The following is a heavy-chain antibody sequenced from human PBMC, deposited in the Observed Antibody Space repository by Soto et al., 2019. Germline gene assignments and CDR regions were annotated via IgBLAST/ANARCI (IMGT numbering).Heavy chain of an antibody. D-gene: IGHD6-13*01. J-gene: IGHJ6*02. CDR1: GFTFSSYG. CDR2: ISYDGSNK. CDR3: AKDLGSYSSSWYRIAVADFYYYYGMDV. V-gene: IGHV3-30*18. Sequence: QVQLVESGGGVVQPGRSLRLSCAASGFTFSSYGMHWVRQAPGKGLEWVAVISYDGSNKYYADSVKGRFTISRDNSKNTLYLQMNSLRAEDTAVYYCAKDLGSYSSSWYRIAVADFYYYYGMDVWGQGTTVTVSS.